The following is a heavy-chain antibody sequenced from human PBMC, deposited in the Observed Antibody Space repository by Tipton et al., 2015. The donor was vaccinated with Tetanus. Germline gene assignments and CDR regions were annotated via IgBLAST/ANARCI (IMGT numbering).Heavy chain of an antibody. J-gene: IGHJ4*01. D-gene: IGHD1-20*01. CDR3: GTHQIVNFTPFDY. V-gene: IGHV4-39*01. CDR1: GGPIRGGTFY. Sequence: TLSLTCTVSGGPIRGGTFYWGWIRQPPGKGLEWIGSIYDSGETYYIPSLKSRVTISGDTSKNQFSLNLNSMAAALTGVYYCGTHQIVNFTPFDYWGQGNLFPPSS. CDR2: IYDSGET.